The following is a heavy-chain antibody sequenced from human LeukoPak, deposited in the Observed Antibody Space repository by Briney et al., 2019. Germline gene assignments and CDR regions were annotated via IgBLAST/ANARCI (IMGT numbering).Heavy chain of an antibody. CDR1: GFTFDDYA. V-gene: IGHV3-9*03. CDR2: ISWNSGSI. Sequence: PGGSLRLSCAASGFTFDDYAMHWVRQALGKGLEWVSGISWNSGSIGYADSVKGRFTISRDNAKNSLYLQMNSLRAEDMALYYCAKGTLSGDYVGGAFDIWGQGTMVTVSS. CDR3: AKGTLSGDYVGGAFDI. J-gene: IGHJ3*02. D-gene: IGHD2-21*02.